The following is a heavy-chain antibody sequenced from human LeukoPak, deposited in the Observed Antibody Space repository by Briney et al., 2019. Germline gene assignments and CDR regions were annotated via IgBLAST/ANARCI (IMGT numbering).Heavy chain of an antibody. J-gene: IGHJ4*02. V-gene: IGHV3-11*04. Sequence: AXXXTFSDYYMSWIRQXPGKGLXXXXXISSSGSTIYYADSVKGRFTISRDNAKNSLYLQMNSLRAEDTAVYYCASYGGPYGTGYYFDYWGQGTLVTVSS. CDR2: ISSSGSTI. CDR3: ASYGGPYGTGYYFDY. D-gene: IGHD1-1*01. CDR1: XXTFSDYY.